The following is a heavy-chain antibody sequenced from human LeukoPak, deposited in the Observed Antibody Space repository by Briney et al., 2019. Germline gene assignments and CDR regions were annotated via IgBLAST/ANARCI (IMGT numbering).Heavy chain of an antibody. CDR2: MNPNSGNT. CDR3: ARSPLPYYYGSGSYSMIDY. CDR1: GYTFTSYD. Sequence: ASVKVSCKASGYTFTSYDIHWVRQATGQGLAWMGWMNPNSGNTGYAQKFQGRVTMTRDTSISTAYMELSSLRSEDTAVYYCARSPLPYYYGSGSYSMIDYWGQGTLVTVSS. J-gene: IGHJ4*02. V-gene: IGHV1-8*01. D-gene: IGHD3-10*01.